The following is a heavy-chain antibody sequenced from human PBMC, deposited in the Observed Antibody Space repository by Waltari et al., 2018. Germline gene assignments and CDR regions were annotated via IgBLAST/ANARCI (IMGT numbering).Heavy chain of an antibody. V-gene: IGHV1-24*01. Sequence: QVQLVQSGAEVKKPGASVKVSCKVSGYTLTEFSMPCVRQAPGKGLEWMGGFDHEDGETIYAQKFQGRVTMTEDTSTDTAYMELSSLRSEDTAVYYCVTPPVVGARPDAFDIWGQGTMVTVSS. D-gene: IGHD1-26*01. CDR1: GYTLTEFS. CDR3: VTPPVVGARPDAFDI. J-gene: IGHJ3*02. CDR2: FDHEDGET.